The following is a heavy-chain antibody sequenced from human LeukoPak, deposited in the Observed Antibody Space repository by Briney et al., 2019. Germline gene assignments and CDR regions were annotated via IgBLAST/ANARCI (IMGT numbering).Heavy chain of an antibody. D-gene: IGHD3-22*01. CDR2: IRSKGNTYAT. V-gene: IGHV3-73*01. CDR3: TRGPDYYDSSGLDY. J-gene: IGHJ4*02. CDR1: GFTFSGSA. Sequence: QPGGSLRLSCAASGFTFSGSAMHWVRQASGKGLEWVGRIRSKGNTYATAYAASVKGRFTISRDDSKNTAYLQMNSLKTEDTAVYYCTRGPDYYDSSGLDYWGQGTLVTVSS.